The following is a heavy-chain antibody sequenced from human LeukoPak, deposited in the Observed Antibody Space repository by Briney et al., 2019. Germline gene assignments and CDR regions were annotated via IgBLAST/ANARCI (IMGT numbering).Heavy chain of an antibody. CDR3: ARDKGIVVAGTLGWFDL. CDR2: IYPGDSDT. CDR1: GYSFTSYW. J-gene: IGHJ5*02. V-gene: IGHV5-51*01. D-gene: IGHD6-19*01. Sequence: GESLKISCKGSGYSFTSYWIGWMRQMPGKGLEWMGIIYPGDSDTRYSPSFQGQVTISADKSISTAYLQWSSLKASDTAMYYCARDKGIVVAGTLGWFDLWGQGTLVTVSS.